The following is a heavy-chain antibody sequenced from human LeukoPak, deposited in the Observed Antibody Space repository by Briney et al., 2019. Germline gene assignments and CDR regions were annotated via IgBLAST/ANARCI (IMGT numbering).Heavy chain of an antibody. CDR2: ISGSGGST. V-gene: IGHV3-23*01. CDR1: GFTFSSYA. D-gene: IGHD3-16*01. J-gene: IGHJ3*02. Sequence: GGSLRLSCAASGFTFSSYAMSWVRQAPGKGLEWVSAISGSGGSTYYADSVKGRFTISRDNSKNTLYLQMNSLRAEDTAVYYCARDLGGWNSAFDIWGQGTMVTVSS. CDR3: ARDLGGWNSAFDI.